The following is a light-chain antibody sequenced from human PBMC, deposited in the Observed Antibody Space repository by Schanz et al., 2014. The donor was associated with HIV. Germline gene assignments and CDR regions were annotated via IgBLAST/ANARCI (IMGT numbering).Light chain of an antibody. CDR3: QSYDSSLSGYV. Sequence: QSALTQPASVSGSPGQSITISCTGTSSDVGSYNLVSWYQQHPGKAPKLMIYEVSKRPSGVSNRFSGSKSGNTASLTISGLQAEDEADYYCQSYDSSLSGYVFGTGTKLTVL. J-gene: IGLJ1*01. CDR2: EVS. CDR1: SSDVGSYNL. V-gene: IGLV2-23*02.